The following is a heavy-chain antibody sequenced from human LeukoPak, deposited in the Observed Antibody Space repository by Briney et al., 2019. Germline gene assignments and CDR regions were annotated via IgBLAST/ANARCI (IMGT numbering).Heavy chain of an antibody. CDR3: ARETDLESPFTYSYMDV. V-gene: IGHV4-4*07. CDR1: GDAIKYY. CDR2: FHVTGGA. Sequence: PSETLSLTCTVSGDAIKYYWSWIRQPAGKGLEWIGGFHVTGGADYNPSLSSRVTLSIDTSKSRLSLNLTSVTAADTAVYYCARETDLESPFTYSYMDVWGKGTTVTVSS. J-gene: IGHJ6*03.